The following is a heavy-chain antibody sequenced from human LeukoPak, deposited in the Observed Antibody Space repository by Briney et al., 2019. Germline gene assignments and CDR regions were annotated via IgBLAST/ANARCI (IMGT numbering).Heavy chain of an antibody. V-gene: IGHV1-2*06. CDR1: GYTFTGYY. CDR2: INPNSGGT. CDR3: ARVPRYRYSYGPFDY. Sequence: ASVKVSCKASGYTFTGYYMHWVRQAPGQGLEWMGRINPNSGGTNYAQKFQGRVTMTRDTSISTAYMELSRLRSDDTAVYYCARVPRYRYSYGPFDYWGQGTLVTVSS. J-gene: IGHJ4*02. D-gene: IGHD5-18*01.